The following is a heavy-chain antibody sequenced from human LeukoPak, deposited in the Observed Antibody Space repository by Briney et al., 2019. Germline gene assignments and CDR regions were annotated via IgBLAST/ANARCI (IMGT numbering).Heavy chain of an antibody. CDR3: ARDGGYNPYNWLDP. CDR1: GGSISSGSYY. V-gene: IGHV4-61*02. J-gene: IGHJ5*02. Sequence: SETPSLTCTVSGGSISSGSYYWSWIRQPAGKGLEWIGRIYTSGSTNYNPSLKSRVTISVDTSKNQFSLKLSSVTAADTAVYYCARDGGYNPYNWLDPWGQGTLVTVSS. CDR2: IYTSGST. D-gene: IGHD5-24*01.